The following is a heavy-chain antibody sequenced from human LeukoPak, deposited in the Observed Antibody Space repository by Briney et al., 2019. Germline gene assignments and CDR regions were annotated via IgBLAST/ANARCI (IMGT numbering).Heavy chain of an antibody. D-gene: IGHD6-6*01. CDR3: AKGGITARRYFDY. V-gene: IGHV3-30*02. CDR1: GFTFSSYG. Sequence: GGSLRLSCAASGFTFSSYGMHWVRQAPGKGLEWVTFIRYDGTNKYYADSVKGRFTIPRDNSKNTLYLQMNSLRAEDTAVYYCAKGGITARRYFDYWGQGTLVTVSS. CDR2: IRYDGTNK. J-gene: IGHJ4*02.